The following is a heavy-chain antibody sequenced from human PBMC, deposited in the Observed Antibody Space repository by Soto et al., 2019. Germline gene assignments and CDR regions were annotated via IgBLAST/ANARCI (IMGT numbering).Heavy chain of an antibody. CDR1: GGTFSSYA. CDR3: AGLQKGYCGGDCPPERAEYFQH. J-gene: IGHJ1*01. V-gene: IGHV1-69*01. Sequence: QVQLVQSGAEVKKPGSSVKVSCKASGGTFSSYAISWVRQAPGQGLEWMGGIIPIFGTANCAQKFQGRVTITADESTSTAYMELSSLRSEDTAVYYCAGLQKGYCGGDCPPERAEYFQHWGQGTLVTVSS. CDR2: IIPIFGTA. D-gene: IGHD2-21*02.